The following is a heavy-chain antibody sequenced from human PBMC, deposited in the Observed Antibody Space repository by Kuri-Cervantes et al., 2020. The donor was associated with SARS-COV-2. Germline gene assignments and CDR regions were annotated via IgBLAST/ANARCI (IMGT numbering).Heavy chain of an antibody. CDR1: GFTFSSYA. V-gene: IGHV3-23*01. J-gene: IGHJ4*02. CDR3: AKVSNILELLDPFDY. Sequence: GGSLRLSCAASGFTFSSYAMHWVRQAPGKGLEWASGISGAGDSTYYADSVKGRFTISRDNSKNTLYLQMNSLRAEDTAVYYCAKVSNILELLDPFDYWGQGTLVTVSS. D-gene: IGHD1-7*01. CDR2: ISGAGDST.